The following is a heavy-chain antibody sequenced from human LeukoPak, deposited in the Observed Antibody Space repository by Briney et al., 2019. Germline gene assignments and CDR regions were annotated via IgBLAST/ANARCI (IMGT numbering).Heavy chain of an antibody. D-gene: IGHD3-10*01. V-gene: IGHV3-23*01. Sequence: PGGSLRLSCAASGFTFSSDAMSWVRQAPGKGLEWVSAISGSGGRTYYADSVKGRFTSSRDNSKNMVSLQMNSLRAEDTAVYYCTKDQGLLWFGELNVWGKGATVTVSS. CDR1: GFTFSSDA. CDR3: TKDQGLLWFGELNV. J-gene: IGHJ6*04. CDR2: ISGSGGRT.